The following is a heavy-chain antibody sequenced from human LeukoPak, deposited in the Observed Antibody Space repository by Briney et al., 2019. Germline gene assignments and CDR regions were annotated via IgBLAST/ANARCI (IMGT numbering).Heavy chain of an antibody. D-gene: IGHD3-10*01. J-gene: IGHJ5*02. CDR2: ITPMFGTA. CDR1: GGTFSSYD. V-gene: IGHV1-69*13. CDR3: VRDGEGVAISVNYWFDP. Sequence: ASVKVSCKASGGTFSSYDISWVRQAPGQGLEWMGGITPMFGTANHAQKFQGRVTITAVESISTAYMELRGLRSEDTAVYYRVRDGEGVAISVNYWFDPWGQGTLVTVSS.